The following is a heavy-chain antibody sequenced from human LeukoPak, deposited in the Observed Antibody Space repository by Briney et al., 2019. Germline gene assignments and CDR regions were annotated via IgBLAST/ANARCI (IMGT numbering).Heavy chain of an antibody. J-gene: IGHJ4*02. CDR2: INTDGSST. CDR1: GFTFSSYW. CDR3: ATTGSGSYYDY. D-gene: IGHD1-26*01. V-gene: IGHV3-74*01. Sequence: GGSLRLSCAASGFTFSSYWMHWVRQAPGKGLVWVSQINTDGSSTTYADSVKGRFTISRDNAKNTLFLQMNSLRAEDTAVYYCATTGSGSYYDYWGQGTLVTVSS.